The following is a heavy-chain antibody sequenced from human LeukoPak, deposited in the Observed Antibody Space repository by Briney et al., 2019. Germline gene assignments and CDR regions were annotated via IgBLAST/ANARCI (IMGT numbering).Heavy chain of an antibody. D-gene: IGHD2-15*01. CDR3: ARRVAGYFDF. J-gene: IGHJ4*02. V-gene: IGHV5-51*01. CDR2: IYPGDSDT. CDR1: GYPFSTNW. Sequence: GESLKISCKGSGYPFSTNWIDWVRQMPGRGLEWMGIIYPGDSDTKSSPSFQGQVTISVDKSITTAYLQWSSLKASDTAIYYCARRVAGYFDFWGQGTLVTVSS.